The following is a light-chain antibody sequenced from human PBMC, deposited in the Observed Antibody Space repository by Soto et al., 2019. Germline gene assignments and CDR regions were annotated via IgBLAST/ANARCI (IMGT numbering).Light chain of an antibody. Sequence: IQITHTPSALSMSVGDRVTITCRACQTISSWLAWYQQKPGKAPKLLIYTASTLKSGVPSRFSGSGSGTEFTLTISSLQPDDFATYYCQHYNSFSEAFGQGTKVDI. J-gene: IGKJ1*01. V-gene: IGKV1-5*03. CDR2: TAS. CDR1: QTISSW. CDR3: QHYNSFSEA.